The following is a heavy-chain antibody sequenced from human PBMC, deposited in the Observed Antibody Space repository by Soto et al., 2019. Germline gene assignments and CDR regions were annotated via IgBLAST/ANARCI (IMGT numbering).Heavy chain of an antibody. CDR2: ISYDGSNK. CDR1: GFTFSSYG. D-gene: IGHD5-18*01. CDR3: AKRGGYSYGSNYYGMDV. V-gene: IGHV3-30*18. Sequence: PGGSLRLSCAASGFTFSSYGMHWVRQAPGKGLGWVAVISYDGSNKYYADSVKGRFTISRDNSKNTLYLQMNSLRAEDTAVYYCAKRGGYSYGSNYYGMDVWGQGTTVTVSS. J-gene: IGHJ6*02.